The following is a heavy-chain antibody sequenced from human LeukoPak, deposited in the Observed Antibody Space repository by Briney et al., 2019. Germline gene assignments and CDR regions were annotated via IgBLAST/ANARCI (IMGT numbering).Heavy chain of an antibody. V-gene: IGHV4-4*07. Sequence: SETLSLTCTVSGGSISTYYWSWIRQSAGKGLEWIGRIYISGSTYYNPSLTSRVTMSVDTSKNQFSLKLSSVSAADTAVYYCARVRGPYDTFGYLEYWGQGTLVTVSS. CDR3: ARVRGPYDTFGYLEY. J-gene: IGHJ4*02. D-gene: IGHD3-22*01. CDR2: IYISGST. CDR1: GGSISTYY.